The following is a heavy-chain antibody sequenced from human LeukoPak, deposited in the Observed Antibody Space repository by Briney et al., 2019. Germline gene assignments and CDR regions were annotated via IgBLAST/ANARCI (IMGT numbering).Heavy chain of an antibody. D-gene: IGHD6-13*01. J-gene: IGHJ4*02. CDR3: TRERASRYIPAEFDY. CDR2: ISSSGDDI. V-gene: IGHV3-11*01. Sequence: PGGSLRLSCAASGFSLSDYYISWIRQAPGKGLQWMSYISSSGDDIHYADSVEGRFTISRDNAKNSLYLQMNSLRAEDTAVYYCTRERASRYIPAEFDYWGQGTLVTVSS. CDR1: GFSLSDYY.